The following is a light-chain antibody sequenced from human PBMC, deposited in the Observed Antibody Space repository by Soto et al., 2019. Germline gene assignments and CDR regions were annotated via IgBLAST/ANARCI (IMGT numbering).Light chain of an antibody. V-gene: IGKV3-11*01. CDR2: DAS. J-gene: IGKJ1*01. Sequence: EIVLTQSPAILSLSPGERATISCRASRRVGRYLVWYQQKPGQAPSLLIYDASNRATGVPARFSGSGSGTDFTLTISSLESEDFAVYYCQQRNNLPLTLGHGTSVEIK. CDR3: QQRNNLPLT. CDR1: RRVGRY.